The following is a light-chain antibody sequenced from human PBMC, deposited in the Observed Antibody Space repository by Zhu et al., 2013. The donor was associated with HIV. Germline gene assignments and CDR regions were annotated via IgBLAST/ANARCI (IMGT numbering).Light chain of an antibody. CDR1: QTVSSGN. CDR3: QQYGSSPLYT. CDR2: GAS. J-gene: IGKJ2*01. Sequence: EIVLTQSPGTLSLSPGERGTLSCRATQTVSSGNLAWYQQKPGQAPRLLMYGASSRATGTPDRFSGSGSGTDFTLTITRVEPEDFAVFYCQQYGSSPLYTFGQGTKLEIK. V-gene: IGKV3-20*01.